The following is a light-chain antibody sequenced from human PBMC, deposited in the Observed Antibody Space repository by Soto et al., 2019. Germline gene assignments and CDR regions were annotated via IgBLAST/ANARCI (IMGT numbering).Light chain of an antibody. J-gene: IGKJ1*01. CDR2: GAS. V-gene: IGKV3-20*01. CDR1: QSVSNNY. CDR3: QQYGSSGT. Sequence: DIVLTQSPGTLSLSPGERATISCRASQSVSNNYLACYQQTPGQAPRLLISGASNRSTGIPDRFSGSGAGTYFPITISRLEPEDSAVYYCQQYGSSGTFGQGTKVEIK.